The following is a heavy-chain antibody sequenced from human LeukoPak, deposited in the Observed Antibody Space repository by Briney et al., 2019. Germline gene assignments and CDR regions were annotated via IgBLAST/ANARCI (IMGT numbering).Heavy chain of an antibody. CDR2: IWYDGSNK. V-gene: IGHV3-33*01. CDR3: ARDLPPYCSSTSCPGPWFDP. CDR1: GFTFSSYG. J-gene: IGHJ5*02. D-gene: IGHD2-2*01. Sequence: PGGSLRLSCAASGFTFSSYGMHWVRQAPGKGLEWVAVIWYDGSNKYYADSVKGRFTISRDNSKNTLYLQMNSLRAEDTAVYYCARDLPPYCSSTSCPGPWFDPWGQGTLVTVSS.